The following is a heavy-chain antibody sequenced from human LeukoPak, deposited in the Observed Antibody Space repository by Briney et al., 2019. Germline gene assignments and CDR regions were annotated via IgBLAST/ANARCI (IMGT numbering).Heavy chain of an antibody. V-gene: IGHV3-23*01. CDR3: AKDTRLYSSSWDYYYYGMDV. D-gene: IGHD6-13*01. CDR1: GFTVSSDY. Sequence: PGGSLRLSCAASGFTVSSDYMSWVRQAPGKGLEWVSAISGSGGSTYYADSVKGRFTISRDNSKNTLYLQMNSLRAEDTAVYYWAKDTRLYSSSWDYYYYGMDVGGQGTTVTVSS. J-gene: IGHJ6*02. CDR2: ISGSGGST.